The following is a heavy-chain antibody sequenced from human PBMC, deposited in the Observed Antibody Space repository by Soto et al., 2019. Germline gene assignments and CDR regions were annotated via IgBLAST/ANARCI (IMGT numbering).Heavy chain of an antibody. V-gene: IGHV3-7*01. CDR3: ARDVRYSDY. J-gene: IGHJ4*02. CDR1: GFTFNTYW. CDR2: INPGGSDK. Sequence: EVQLVESGGGLVQPGGSLRLSCAASGFTFNTYWMNWVRQAPGKGPEWVANINPGGSDKYYVGSVKGRFTISRDNAKNSLYLQMNSLRAEDTAVYYCARDVRYSDYWGQGTLVTVSS. D-gene: IGHD3-9*01.